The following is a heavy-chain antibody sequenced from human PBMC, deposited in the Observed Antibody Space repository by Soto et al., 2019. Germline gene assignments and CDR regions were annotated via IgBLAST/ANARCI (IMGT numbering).Heavy chain of an antibody. V-gene: IGHV4-34*01. Sequence: TLSLTCAVYGGSFSGYYWSWIRQPPGQGLEWIGEFNHIGSTNYNPSVKPRVTISVGTSKNQFSLKLRSVTAADTAVYYSARAGRSRYYDFWSGYYDWFDPWGQGTLVNVSS. D-gene: IGHD3-3*01. J-gene: IGHJ5*02. CDR2: FNHIGST. CDR3: ARAGRSRYYDFWSGYYDWFDP. CDR1: GGSFSGYY.